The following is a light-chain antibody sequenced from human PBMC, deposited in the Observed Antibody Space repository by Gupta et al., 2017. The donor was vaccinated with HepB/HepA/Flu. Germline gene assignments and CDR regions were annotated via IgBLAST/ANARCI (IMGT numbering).Light chain of an antibody. V-gene: IGKV1-5*03. J-gene: IGKJ1*01. Sequence: SVGDSFTLTCRASQTIKSWLAWYVHRPGKAPQVLIYKASNLETGVPSRFSGSGSGTEFILTISSLQPDDFATYYCQQGDEYPWTFGQGTKVEIK. CDR1: QTIKSW. CDR2: KAS. CDR3: QQGDEYPWT.